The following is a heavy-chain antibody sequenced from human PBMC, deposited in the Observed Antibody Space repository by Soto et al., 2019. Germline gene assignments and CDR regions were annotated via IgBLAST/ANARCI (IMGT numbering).Heavy chain of an antibody. CDR3: ASGHSKTYGRAQDNWFDS. CDR1: GYTFRNYD. CDR2: MNPNGGNA. D-gene: IGHD4-17*01. V-gene: IGHV1-8*01. J-gene: IGHJ5*01. Sequence: QVQLVQSGAEVKKPGASVKVSCKASGYTFRNYDINWVRQATGQGLEWRGWMNPNGGNAVYAQKFQGRVTMTTDTSISTVYMELSILRSEDTAVYYCASGHSKTYGRAQDNWFDSWGQGTLVTVSS.